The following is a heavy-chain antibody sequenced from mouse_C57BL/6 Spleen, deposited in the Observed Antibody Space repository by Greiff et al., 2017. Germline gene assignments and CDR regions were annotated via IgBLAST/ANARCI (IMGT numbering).Heavy chain of an antibody. CDR3: ARWDYYGSSSPFDY. CDR2: IYIGNGYT. Sequence: DVHLVESGAELVRPGSSVKMSCKTSGYTFTSYGINWVKQRPGQGLEWIGYIYIGNGYTEYNEKFKGKATLTSDPSSSTAYMQLSSLTSEDSAIYFCARWDYYGSSSPFDYWGQGTTLTVSS. V-gene: IGHV1-58*01. J-gene: IGHJ2*01. CDR1: GYTFTSYG. D-gene: IGHD1-1*01.